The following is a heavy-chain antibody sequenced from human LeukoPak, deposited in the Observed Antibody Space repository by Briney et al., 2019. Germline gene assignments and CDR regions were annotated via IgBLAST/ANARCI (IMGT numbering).Heavy chain of an antibody. CDR3: ARDGYTGY. Sequence: GGSLRLSCAASGFTFSNYGLSWVRQATGKGLEWVSYISSSSSTIYYADSVKGRFTISRDNAKNSLYLQMNSLRAEDTAVYYCARDGYTGYWGQGTLVTVSS. V-gene: IGHV3-48*01. J-gene: IGHJ4*02. CDR2: ISSSSSTI. D-gene: IGHD6-13*01. CDR1: GFTFSNYG.